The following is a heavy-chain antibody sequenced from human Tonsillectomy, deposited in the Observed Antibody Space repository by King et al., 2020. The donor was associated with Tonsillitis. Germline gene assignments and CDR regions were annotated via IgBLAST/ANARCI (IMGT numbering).Heavy chain of an antibody. Sequence: VQLVESGGGLVQPGRSLRLSCAVSGFTFDDYAMHWVRQAPGKGLEWVSAITWNSGSIGYSDSVKGRFTISRDNAKNSLYLEMRSLRPEDTALYYCAKEFWTDLDYAYGMAVWGQGTTVTVSS. CDR2: ITWNSGSI. V-gene: IGHV3-9*01. CDR1: GFTFDDYA. D-gene: IGHD1-1*01. CDR3: AKEFWTDLDYAYGMAV. J-gene: IGHJ6*02.